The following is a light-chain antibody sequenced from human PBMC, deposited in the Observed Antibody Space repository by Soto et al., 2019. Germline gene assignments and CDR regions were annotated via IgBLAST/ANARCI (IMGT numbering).Light chain of an antibody. Sequence: DIVMTQSPDSLAVSLGERATINCKSSQSVLYSSNNKNYLAWYQQKPGQPPKLLIYWASTRESGVPDRFSGSGSGTDFTLTISSLQAEDVAVYYCQQYYSTPPVNFGGGTKVEIK. V-gene: IGKV4-1*01. J-gene: IGKJ4*01. CDR2: WAS. CDR3: QQYYSTPPVN. CDR1: QSVLYSSNNKNY.